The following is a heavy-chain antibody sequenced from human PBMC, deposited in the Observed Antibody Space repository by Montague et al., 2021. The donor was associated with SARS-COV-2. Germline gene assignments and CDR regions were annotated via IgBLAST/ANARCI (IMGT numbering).Heavy chain of an antibody. V-gene: IGHV6-1*01. CDR2: TYYRSEWYS. CDR3: ARAERGSCGDGSCYQYFFNY. D-gene: IGHD2-15*01. J-gene: IGHJ4*02. CDR1: RDSVSTHSGT. Sequence: CAISRDSVSTHSGTWNWVRLSPSRGLEWLGRTYYRSEWYSDYSVSVKSRISINPDTSKNQFSLQLNSVTPEDTAVYYCARAERGSCGDGSCYQYFFNYWGQGTLVTVSS.